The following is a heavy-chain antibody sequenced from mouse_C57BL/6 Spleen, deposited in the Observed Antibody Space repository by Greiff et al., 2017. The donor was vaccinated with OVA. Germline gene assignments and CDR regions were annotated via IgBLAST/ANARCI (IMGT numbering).Heavy chain of an antibody. CDR2: IYPGSGST. V-gene: IGHV1-55*01. J-gene: IGHJ4*01. CDR3: ARSYGNLFMDY. D-gene: IGHD2-1*01. Sequence: QVQLQQPGAELVKPGASVKMSCKASGYTFTSYWITGVKQRPGQGLEWIGDIYPGSGSTNYNEKFKSKATLTVDTSSSTAYMQLSSLTSEDSAVYYCARSYGNLFMDYWGQGTSVTVSS. CDR1: GYTFTSYW.